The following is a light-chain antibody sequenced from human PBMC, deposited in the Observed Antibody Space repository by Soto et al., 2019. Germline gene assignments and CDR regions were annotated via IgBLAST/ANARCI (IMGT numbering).Light chain of an antibody. Sequence: DIKMTQSPSSLSACVGDRVTITCRASQGISNYLAWYQQQPGKVPKLLIYVASTLQSGVPSRFSGSGSGTDFTLTISSLQPEDVATYYCQKYNSAPWTFGQGTKVEIK. CDR3: QKYNSAPWT. CDR1: QGISNY. J-gene: IGKJ1*01. V-gene: IGKV1-27*01. CDR2: VAS.